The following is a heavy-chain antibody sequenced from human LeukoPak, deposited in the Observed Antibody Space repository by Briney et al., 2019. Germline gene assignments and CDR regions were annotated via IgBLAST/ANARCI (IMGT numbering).Heavy chain of an antibody. D-gene: IGHD4-17*01. V-gene: IGHV3-23*01. CDR2: ISGSGDFT. J-gene: IGHJ4*02. CDR3: AKCTTGNAHYPIDY. Sequence: GGSLRLSCAASGFTFSSYAMSWVRQAPGKGLEWVSAISGSGDFTYYADSVKGRFTISRDNSRNTLYLQMNSLRAEDTAVFYCAKCTTGNAHYPIDYWGQGALVTVSS. CDR1: GFTFSSYA.